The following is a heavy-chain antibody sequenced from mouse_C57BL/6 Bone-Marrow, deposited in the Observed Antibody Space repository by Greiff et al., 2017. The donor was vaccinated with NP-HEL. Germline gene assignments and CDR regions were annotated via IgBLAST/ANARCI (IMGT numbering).Heavy chain of an antibody. J-gene: IGHJ4*01. V-gene: IGHV1-26*01. CDR3: ARELYYGSSYYYAMDY. CDR2: INPNNGGT. D-gene: IGHD1-1*01. CDR1: GYTFTDYY. Sequence: EVKLQQSGPELVKPGASVKISCKASGYTFTDYYMNWVKQSHGKSLEWIGDINPNNGGTSYNQKFKGKATLTVDKSSSTAYMELRSLTSEDSAVYYCARELYYGSSYYYAMDYWGQGTSVTVSS.